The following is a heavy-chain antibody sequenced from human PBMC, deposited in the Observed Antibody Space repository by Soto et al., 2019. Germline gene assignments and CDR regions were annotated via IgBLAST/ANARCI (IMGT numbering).Heavy chain of an antibody. CDR1: GYTFTSYY. D-gene: IGHD3-10*01. CDR2: INPSGGST. V-gene: IGHV1-46*03. CDR3: ASESYYSSGSYYYYYGMDV. J-gene: IGHJ6*02. Sequence: ASVKVSCKASGYTFTSYYMHWVRQAPGQGLEWMGIINPSGGSTSYAQKFQGRVTMTRDTSTSTVYMELSSLRSEDTAVYYCASESYYSSGSYYYYYGMDVWGQGTTVTVSS.